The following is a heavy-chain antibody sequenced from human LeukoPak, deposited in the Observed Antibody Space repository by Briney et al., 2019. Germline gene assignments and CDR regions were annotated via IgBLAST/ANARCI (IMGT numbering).Heavy chain of an antibody. D-gene: IGHD2-2*01. J-gene: IGHJ3*02. CDR3: APFPIVVVPAATRDAFDI. CDR2: IWYDGSNK. Sequence: GRSLRLSCAASGFTFSSYGMHWVRQAPGKGLEWVAVIWYDGSNKYYADSVKGRFTISRDNSKNTLYLQMNSLRAEDTAVYYCAPFPIVVVPAATRDAFDIWGQGTMVTVSS. V-gene: IGHV3-33*01. CDR1: GFTFSSYG.